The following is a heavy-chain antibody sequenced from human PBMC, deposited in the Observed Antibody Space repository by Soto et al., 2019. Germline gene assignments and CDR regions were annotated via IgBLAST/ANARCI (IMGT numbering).Heavy chain of an antibody. CDR2: INHSGST. J-gene: IGHJ6*02. CDR3: ARDDIVVVPAAIKGGYYYGMDV. Sequence: SETLSLTCAVYGGSFSGYYWSWIHQPPGKGLEWIGEINHSGSTNYNPSLKSRVTISVDTSKNQFSLKLSSVTAADTAVYYCARDDIVVVPAAIKGGYYYGMDVWGQGTTVTVSS. CDR1: GGSFSGYY. V-gene: IGHV4-34*01. D-gene: IGHD2-2*02.